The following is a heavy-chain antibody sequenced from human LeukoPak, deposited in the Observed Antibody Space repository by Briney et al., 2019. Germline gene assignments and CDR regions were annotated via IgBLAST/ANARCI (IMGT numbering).Heavy chain of an antibody. CDR2: IKQDGSEK. D-gene: IGHD3-3*01. J-gene: IGHJ4*02. V-gene: IGHV3-7*01. CDR3: ARDSYYDFWSGYRTY. CDR1: GFTFSSYW. Sequence: GGSLRLSCATSGFTFSSYWMSWVRQAPGKGLEWVANIKQDGSEKYYVDSVKGRFTISRDNAKNSLYLQMNSLRAEDTAVYYCARDSYYDFWSGYRTYWGQGTLVTVSS.